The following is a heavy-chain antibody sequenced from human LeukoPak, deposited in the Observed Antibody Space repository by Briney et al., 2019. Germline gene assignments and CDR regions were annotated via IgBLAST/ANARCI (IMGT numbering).Heavy chain of an antibody. V-gene: IGHV1-2*02. CDR1: GDSFTGYY. CDR2: VNPNSGGT. J-gene: IGHJ4*02. CDR3: ARGGLTYYYDSSGYI. Sequence: ASVKVSCKASGDSFTGYYMQWVRQAPGKGLEWMGWVNPNSGGTNYAQKFQGRVTMTRDTSISTAYMELSRLRSDDTAVYYCARGGLTYYYDSSGYIWGQGTLVTVSS. D-gene: IGHD3-22*01.